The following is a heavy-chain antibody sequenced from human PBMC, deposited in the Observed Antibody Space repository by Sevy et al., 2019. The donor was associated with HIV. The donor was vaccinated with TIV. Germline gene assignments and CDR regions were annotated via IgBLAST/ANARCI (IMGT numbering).Heavy chain of an antibody. V-gene: IGHV3-33*01. CDR2: IWYDGSKK. D-gene: IGHD4-4*01. CDR1: GFTFSSYG. Sequence: GGSLRLSCAASGFTFSSYGMHWVRQAPGKGLEWVAVIWYDGSKKYYTDSVKGRCTISRDNSKNTLYLQMNSLRAEDTAVYYCARGFHNYLLWGQGTLVTVSS. J-gene: IGHJ4*02. CDR3: ARGFHNYLL.